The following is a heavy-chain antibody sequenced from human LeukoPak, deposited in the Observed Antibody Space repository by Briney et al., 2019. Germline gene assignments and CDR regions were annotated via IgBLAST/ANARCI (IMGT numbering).Heavy chain of an antibody. CDR1: GFTFSSYE. V-gene: IGHV3-48*03. CDR3: ARLGDWVVVPAAMPMDY. Sequence: GGSLRLSCVASGFTFSSYEMNWVRQAPGKGLEWVSYISSSGSTIYYPDSVKGRFTISRDNAKNSLYLQMNSLRSDDTAVYYCARLGDWVVVPAAMPMDYWGQGTLVTVSS. CDR2: ISSSGSTI. D-gene: IGHD2-2*01. J-gene: IGHJ4*02.